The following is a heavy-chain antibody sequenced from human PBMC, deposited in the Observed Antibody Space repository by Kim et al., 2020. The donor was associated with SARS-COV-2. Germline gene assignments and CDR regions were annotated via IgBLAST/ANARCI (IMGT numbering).Heavy chain of an antibody. J-gene: IGHJ5*01. CDR3: ARPKVRANWFDT. Sequence: SETLALTCTVSGGSISSYYWSWIRQPPGKGLEWIGDIYYSGSTNYKPSLKSRVTRSVDTSTNQFSRKLSSVTAAQTAVYYCARPKVRANWFDTWGHGTLGTVSS. CDR1: GGSISSYY. V-gene: IGHV4-59*01. CDR2: IYYSGST.